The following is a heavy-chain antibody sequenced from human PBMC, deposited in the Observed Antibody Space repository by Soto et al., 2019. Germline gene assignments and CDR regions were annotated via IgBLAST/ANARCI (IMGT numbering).Heavy chain of an antibody. CDR1: GFTFSSYG. V-gene: IGHV3-30*18. CDR2: ISYDGSNK. J-gene: IGHJ4*02. D-gene: IGHD5-18*01. CDR3: AKDPGPWRGYSYGYSPYYFDY. Sequence: PGGSLRLSCAASGFTFSSYGMHWVRQAPGKGLEWVAVISYDGSNKYYADSVKGRFTISRDNSKNTLYLQMNSLRAEDTAVYYCAKDPGPWRGYSYGYSPYYFDYWGQGTLVTVSS.